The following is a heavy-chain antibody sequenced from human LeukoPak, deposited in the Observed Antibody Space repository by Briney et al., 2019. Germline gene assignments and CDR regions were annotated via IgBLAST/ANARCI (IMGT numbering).Heavy chain of an antibody. CDR3: ARGLGDYGSGSYYNNWFDP. CDR2: VYHSGGT. CDR1: SGSISSGSYS. J-gene: IGHJ5*02. D-gene: IGHD3-10*01. Sequence: PSETLSLTCTVSSGSISSGSYSWSWIRQPPGRGLEWVGYVYHSGGTYYNPSLKTPVTISIDRSKNQFSLKLSSVTAADTAVYYCARGLGDYGSGSYYNNWFDPWGQGTLVTVSS. V-gene: IGHV4-30-2*01.